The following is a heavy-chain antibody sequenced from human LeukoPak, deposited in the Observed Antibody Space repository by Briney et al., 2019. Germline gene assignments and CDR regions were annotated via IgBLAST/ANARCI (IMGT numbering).Heavy chain of an antibody. Sequence: GASVKVSCKASGYTFTSHYMHWVRQAPGQGLEWMGRIIPILGIANYAQKFQGRVTITADKSTSTAYMELSSLRSEDTAVYYCASVYSGSNQRKDWFAPWGQGTLVTVSS. CDR1: GYTFTSHY. J-gene: IGHJ5*02. V-gene: IGHV1-69*02. CDR3: ASVYSGSNQRKDWFAP. CDR2: IIPILGIA. D-gene: IGHD1-26*01.